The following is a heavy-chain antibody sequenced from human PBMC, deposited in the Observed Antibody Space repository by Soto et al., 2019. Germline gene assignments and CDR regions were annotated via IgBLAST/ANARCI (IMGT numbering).Heavy chain of an antibody. J-gene: IGHJ4*02. Sequence: SETLSLTCTVSGGSMIVYYWNWMRQPPGKGLQWIGYTYYSGSTTYNPSLKSRVTISVDSSKNQFSLKLDSVTPADTAVYYCARVRGTAGKRYFDYWGPGTLVTVSS. D-gene: IGHD6-13*01. CDR3: ARVRGTAGKRYFDY. CDR2: TYYSGST. V-gene: IGHV4-59*01. CDR1: GGSMIVYY.